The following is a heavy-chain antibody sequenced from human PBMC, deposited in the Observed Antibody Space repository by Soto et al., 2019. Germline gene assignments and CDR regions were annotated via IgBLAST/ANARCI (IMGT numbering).Heavy chain of an antibody. J-gene: IGHJ4*02. CDR2: IYYSGST. CDR1: GGSISSXXXX. CDR3: ARVITGVVAVDY. Sequence: QVQLQESGPGLVKPSQTLSLTCTVSGGSISSXXXXXXXXXXXPXKGLEWIGYIYYSGSTYYNPSLKSRVTISVDTSKNQFSLKLSSVTAADTAVYYCARVITGVVAVDYWGQGTLVTVSS. V-gene: IGHV4-30-4*01. D-gene: IGHD2-21*01.